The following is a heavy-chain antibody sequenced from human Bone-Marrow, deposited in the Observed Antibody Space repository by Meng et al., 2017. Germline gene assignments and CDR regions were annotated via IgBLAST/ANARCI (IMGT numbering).Heavy chain of an antibody. CDR2: IFHSGST. CDR1: GYSISSGYY. D-gene: IGHD3-9*01. J-gene: IGHJ4*01. Sequence: SETLSLTCAVSGYSISSGYYWAWIRQPPGKGLEWIGTIFHSGSTYSNPSLKSQVTISVATSKNQFSLRLRSVTAADTAVYYCARAPSNYYDVLTGYYSGSFDYWGHGTLVTVSS. V-gene: IGHV4-38-2*01. CDR3: ARAPSNYYDVLTGYYSGSFDY.